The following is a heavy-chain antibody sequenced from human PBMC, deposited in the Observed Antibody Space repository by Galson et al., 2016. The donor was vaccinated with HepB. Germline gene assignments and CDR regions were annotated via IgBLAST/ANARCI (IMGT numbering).Heavy chain of an antibody. CDR1: GFTFRNHQ. V-gene: IGHV3-74*01. CDR3: ARDLSGPDH. Sequence: SLRLSCAVSGFTFRNHQMHWIRQVPGKGLMWVARIEGDGTSPIYAASVKSRFTISSDSAENTVYLQMNRLRAEDTALYYCARDLSGPDHWGQGTLVTVSP. CDR2: IEGDGTSP. J-gene: IGHJ4*02.